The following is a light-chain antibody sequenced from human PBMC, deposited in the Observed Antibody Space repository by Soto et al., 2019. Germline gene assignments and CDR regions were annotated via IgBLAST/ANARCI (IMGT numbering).Light chain of an antibody. CDR1: QAISSY. CDR3: HKYNHAPT. CDR2: ATS. V-gene: IGKV1-27*01. Sequence: DIQLTQSPSSLSASVGDRVTITCRASQAISSYLAWYQQKPGKVPELLIYATSTLQPGSPSRFSGSGSGTDSTLTISSLQPEDVATYYCHKYNHAPTFGGGTKVGIK. J-gene: IGKJ4*01.